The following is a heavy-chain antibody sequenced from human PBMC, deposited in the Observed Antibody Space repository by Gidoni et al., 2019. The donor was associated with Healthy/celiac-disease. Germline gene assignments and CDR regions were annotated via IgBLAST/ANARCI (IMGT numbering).Heavy chain of an antibody. D-gene: IGHD2-15*01. CDR3: ARAPRSPPSYYYMDV. CDR1: GGSISSGGYY. J-gene: IGHJ6*03. V-gene: IGHV4-31*03. Sequence: QVQLQESGPGLVKPSQTLSLTCTVSGGSISSGGYYWSWIRQHPGKGLEWIGYIYSSGSTYSNPSLKSRVTISVDTSKNQFSLKLSSVTAADTAVYYCARAPRSPPSYYYMDVWGKGTTVTVSS. CDR2: IYSSGST.